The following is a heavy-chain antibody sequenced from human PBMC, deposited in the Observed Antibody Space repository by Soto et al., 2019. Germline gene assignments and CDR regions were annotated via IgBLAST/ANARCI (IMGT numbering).Heavy chain of an antibody. Sequence: AAVKVSCKASGYTFTSYGISWVRQAPGQGLEWMGWISAYNGNTNYAQKLQGRVTMTTDTSTSTAYMELRSLRSDDTAVYYCARDRVGRFLEWLLTFDYWGQGTLVTVSS. V-gene: IGHV1-18*01. CDR2: ISAYNGNT. D-gene: IGHD3-3*01. J-gene: IGHJ4*02. CDR3: ARDRVGRFLEWLLTFDY. CDR1: GYTFTSYG.